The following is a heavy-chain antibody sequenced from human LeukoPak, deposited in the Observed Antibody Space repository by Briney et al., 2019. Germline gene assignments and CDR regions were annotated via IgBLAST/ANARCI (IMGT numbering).Heavy chain of an antibody. D-gene: IGHD3-3*01. CDR2: IYYSGST. Sequence: PSQTLSPTCTVSGGSISSGGYYWSWIRQHPGKGLEWIGYIYYSGSTYYNPSLKSRVTISVDTSKNQFSLKLSSVTAADTAVYYCARDGRFLEWLPTSHYYYMDVWGKGTTVTVSS. CDR1: GGSISSGGYY. CDR3: ARDGRFLEWLPTSHYYYMDV. J-gene: IGHJ6*03. V-gene: IGHV4-31*03.